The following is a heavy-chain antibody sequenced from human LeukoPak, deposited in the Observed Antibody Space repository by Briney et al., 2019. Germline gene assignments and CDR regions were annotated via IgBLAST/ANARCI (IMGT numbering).Heavy chain of an antibody. Sequence: HAGGSLRLSCAASGVTFSNYNMNWVRQAPGKGLEWVSYTSRSSSTIYYADSVKGRFTISRDNAKNSLYLQMNSLRAEDTAVYYCARDYYDGSGYYYGDAFDIWGQGTMVTVSS. V-gene: IGHV3-48*01. CDR2: TSRSSSTI. D-gene: IGHD3-22*01. CDR1: GVTFSNYN. J-gene: IGHJ3*02. CDR3: ARDYYDGSGYYYGDAFDI.